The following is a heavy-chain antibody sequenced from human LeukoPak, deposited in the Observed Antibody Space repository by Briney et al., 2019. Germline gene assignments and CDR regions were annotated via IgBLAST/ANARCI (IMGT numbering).Heavy chain of an antibody. J-gene: IGHJ4*02. Sequence: QPGGSLRLSCVVSGISLSNYAMPWVRQAPGKGLEWVSYISERGGSTTYADSVKGLFTISRDTSLNTLYLQMNNLRAEDTAVYFCAKRGVVIRGLLVIGYHQEAYHYDFWGQGVLVTVSS. CDR1: GISLSNYA. CDR3: AKRGVVIRGLLVIGYHQEAYHYDF. CDR2: ISERGGST. D-gene: IGHD3-10*01. V-gene: IGHV3-23*01.